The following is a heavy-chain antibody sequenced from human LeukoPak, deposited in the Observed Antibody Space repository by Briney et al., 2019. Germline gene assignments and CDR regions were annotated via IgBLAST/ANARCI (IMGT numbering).Heavy chain of an antibody. D-gene: IGHD5-18*01. V-gene: IGHV3-7*01. CDR3: ARDASADTAMVSISS. CDR2: IKQDGSEK. CDR1: GFTFSSYW. J-gene: IGHJ5*02. Sequence: GGSLRLSCAASGFTFSSYWMSWVRQAPGKGLEWVANIKQDGSEKYYVDSVKGRFTISRDNAKNSLYLQMNSLRAEDTAVYYCARDASADTAMVSISSWGQGTLVTVSS.